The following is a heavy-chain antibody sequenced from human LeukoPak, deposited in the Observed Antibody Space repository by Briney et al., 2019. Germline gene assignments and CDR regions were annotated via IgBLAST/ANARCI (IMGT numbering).Heavy chain of an antibody. D-gene: IGHD3-22*01. J-gene: IGHJ4*02. V-gene: IGHV1-18*01. CDR3: ARDLYYDSSGYCHY. CDR2: ISAYNGNT. CDR1: GYTFTSYG. Sequence: PVASVKVSCKASGYTFTSYGISWVRQAPGQGLEWMGWISAYNGNTNYAQKLQGRVTMTTDTSTSTAYMELRSLRSDDTAVYYCARDLYYDSSGYCHYWGQGTLVTVSS.